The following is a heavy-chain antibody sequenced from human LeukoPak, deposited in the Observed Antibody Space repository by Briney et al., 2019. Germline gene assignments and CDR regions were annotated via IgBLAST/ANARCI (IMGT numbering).Heavy chain of an antibody. D-gene: IGHD3-10*01. CDR2: ISSSSSYI. CDR3: ARADGDYGSAPVDY. CDR1: GFSFSSFA. V-gene: IGHV3-21*01. Sequence: GGSLRLSCVGSGFSFSSFAMTWIRQAPGKGLEWVSSISSSSSYIYYADSVKGRFTISRDNAKNSLYLQMNSLRAEDTAVYYCARADGDYGSAPVDYWGQGTLVTVSS. J-gene: IGHJ4*02.